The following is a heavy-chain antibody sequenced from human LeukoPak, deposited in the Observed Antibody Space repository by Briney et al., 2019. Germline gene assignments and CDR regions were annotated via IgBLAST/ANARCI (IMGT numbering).Heavy chain of an antibody. CDR3: ARDLPSTSKRELHY. Sequence: GASVKVSRKASGYTFTSYDINWLRQATGQGLEWVGRVNPNIPNTGETDYAQNFQGRVTMTRDTSISPAFMELSGLTSDDTAVYYCARDLPSTSKRELHYRLQETLVTVSS. V-gene: IGHV1-2*06. CDR1: GYTFTSYD. J-gene: IGHJ4*02. CDR2: VNPNIPNTGET. D-gene: IGHD1-26*01.